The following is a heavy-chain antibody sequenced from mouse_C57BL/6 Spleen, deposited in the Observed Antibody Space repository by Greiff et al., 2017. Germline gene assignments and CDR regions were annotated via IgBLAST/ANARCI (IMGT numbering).Heavy chain of an antibody. D-gene: IGHD6-1*01. V-gene: IGHV14-3*01. J-gene: IGHJ3*01. CDR3: AVCGSWFAY. Sequence: EVQLQESVAELVRPGASVKLSCTASGFNFTHSYMHWVKQRPEPGLEWIVRIDPADGTTNYAPKFQGKATITADTSSNTAYLQLSSLTSDDTAICYCAVCGSWFAYWGQGTLLTVSA. CDR2: IDPADGTT. CDR1: GFNFTHSY.